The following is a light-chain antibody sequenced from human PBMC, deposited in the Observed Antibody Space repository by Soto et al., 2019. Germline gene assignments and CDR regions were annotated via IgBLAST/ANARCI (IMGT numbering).Light chain of an antibody. V-gene: IGKV3-20*01. Sequence: EIVLTQSPGTLSLSPGERATLSCRASQSVSSSYLAWYQQKPGQAPRLLIYGATSRATGIPDRFSGSGSGTDFTLTISRLEPEDFAVYYYQQYGSSLFTFGGGTKVEIK. CDR3: QQYGSSLFT. CDR2: GAT. CDR1: QSVSSSY. J-gene: IGKJ4*01.